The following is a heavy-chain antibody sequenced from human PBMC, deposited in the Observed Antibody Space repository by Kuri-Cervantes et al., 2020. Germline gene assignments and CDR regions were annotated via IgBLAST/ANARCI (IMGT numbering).Heavy chain of an antibody. CDR3: ARVSSGVDY. CDR2: IYHSGST. Sequence: SETLSLTCTVSGGFITSEHCSWIRQAPGKGLEWIGSIYHSGSTYYNPSLKSRVTISVDTSKNQFSLKLSSVTAADTAAYYCARVSSGVDYWGQGTLVTVSS. CDR1: GGFITSEH. J-gene: IGHJ4*02. V-gene: IGHV4-59*05. D-gene: IGHD6-19*01.